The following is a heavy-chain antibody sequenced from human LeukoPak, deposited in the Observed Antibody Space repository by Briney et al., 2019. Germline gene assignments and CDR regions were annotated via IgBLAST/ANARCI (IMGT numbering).Heavy chain of an antibody. Sequence: GGSLRLSCAASGFTFSGSAMHWVRQASGKGLEWVGRVRSKANSYATAYAASVKGRFTISRDDSKNTAYLQMNSLKTEDTAVYYCTCTYYYDSSGYLLDYWGQGTLVTVSS. J-gene: IGHJ4*02. CDR3: TCTYYYDSSGYLLDY. CDR2: VRSKANSYAT. V-gene: IGHV3-73*01. D-gene: IGHD3-22*01. CDR1: GFTFSGSA.